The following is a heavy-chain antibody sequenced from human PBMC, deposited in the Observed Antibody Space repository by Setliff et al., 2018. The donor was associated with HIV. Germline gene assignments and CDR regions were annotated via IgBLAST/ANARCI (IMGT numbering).Heavy chain of an antibody. CDR1: GYAFTGYY. J-gene: IGHJ3*02. V-gene: IGHV1-2*06. CDR2: INPNSGGT. D-gene: IGHD1-26*01. Sequence: ASVKVSCKASGYAFTGYYIHWVRQAPGQGLEWMGRINPNSGGTNYAQKFQGRVTMTRDTSISTAYMELSSLRSDDAAVYYCTRGPWSKVVTTDTFDIWGQGTMVTVSS. CDR3: TRGPWSKVVTTDTFDI.